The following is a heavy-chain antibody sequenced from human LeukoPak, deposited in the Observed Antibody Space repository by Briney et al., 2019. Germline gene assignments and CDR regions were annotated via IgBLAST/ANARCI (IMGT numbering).Heavy chain of an antibody. CDR3: ANSRSYYYGSGEFDY. V-gene: IGHV3-9*01. Sequence: GGSLRLSCAASGFTFDDYAMHWVRQAPGKGLERVSGISWNSGRIGYADSVKGRFTISRDNAKNSLYLQMNSLRAEDTALYYCANSRSYYYGSGEFDYWGQGTLVTVSS. J-gene: IGHJ4*02. CDR1: GFTFDDYA. D-gene: IGHD3-10*01. CDR2: ISWNSGRI.